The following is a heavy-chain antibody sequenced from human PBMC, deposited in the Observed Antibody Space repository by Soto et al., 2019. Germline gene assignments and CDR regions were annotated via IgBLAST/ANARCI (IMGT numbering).Heavy chain of an antibody. J-gene: IGHJ4*02. CDR2: IKSKTDGGTT. CDR3: TTDVLYDRSGYYRDY. V-gene: IGHV3-15*01. D-gene: IGHD3-22*01. CDR1: GFTFSNAW. Sequence: GGSLRLSCAASGFTFSNAWMSWVRQAPGKGLEWVGRIKSKTDGGTTDYAAPVKDRITISRDDSKNTRYLQMNSLKTEDSAIYYCTTDVLYDRSGYYRDYWGQGTLVTVSS.